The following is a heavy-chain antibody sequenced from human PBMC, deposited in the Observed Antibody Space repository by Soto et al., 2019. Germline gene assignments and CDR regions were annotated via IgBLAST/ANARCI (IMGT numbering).Heavy chain of an antibody. CDR1: GGSISSYY. D-gene: IGHD6-13*01. J-gene: IGHJ4*02. CDR2: IYYSGST. Sequence: SETLSLTCTVSGGSISSYYWSWIRRPPGKGLEWIGYIYYSGSTNYNPSLKSRVTISVDTSKNQFSLKLSSVTAADTAVYYCARADLYSSSPGAFDYWGQGTLVTVSS. CDR3: ARADLYSSSPGAFDY. V-gene: IGHV4-59*01.